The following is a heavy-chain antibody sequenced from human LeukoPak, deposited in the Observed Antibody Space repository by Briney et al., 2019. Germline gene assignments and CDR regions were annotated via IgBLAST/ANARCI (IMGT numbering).Heavy chain of an antibody. CDR1: GYTFTSYY. Sequence: ASVKVSCKASGYTFTSYYMHWVRQAPGQGLEWMGIINPSGGSTSYAQKFQGRVTMTRDTSTSTVYMELSSLRSEDTAVYHCARDPRSDGSGAIHAFDIWGQGTMVTVSS. J-gene: IGHJ3*02. CDR2: INPSGGST. D-gene: IGHD3-10*01. CDR3: ARDPRSDGSGAIHAFDI. V-gene: IGHV1-46*01.